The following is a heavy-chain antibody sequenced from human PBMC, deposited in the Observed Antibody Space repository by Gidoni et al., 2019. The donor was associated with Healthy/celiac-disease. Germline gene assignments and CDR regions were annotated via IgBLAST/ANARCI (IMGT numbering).Heavy chain of an antibody. V-gene: IGHV3-48*01. Sequence: EVQLVESGGGLVQPGGSLRLSCAASGFTFSSYSMSWVRQAPGKGLEWVSYISSSSSTIYYADSVKGRFTISRDNAKNSLYLQMNSLRAEDTAVYYCAREHYYDSSGYYYVEYAFDIWGQGTMVTVSS. CDR2: ISSSSSTI. CDR1: GFTFSSYS. J-gene: IGHJ3*02. D-gene: IGHD3-22*01. CDR3: AREHYYDSSGYYYVEYAFDI.